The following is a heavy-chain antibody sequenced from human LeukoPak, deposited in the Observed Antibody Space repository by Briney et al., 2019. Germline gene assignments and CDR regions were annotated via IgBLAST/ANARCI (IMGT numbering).Heavy chain of an antibody. D-gene: IGHD6-19*01. CDR3: ARSSYSSGWLSKTAEYFQH. Sequence: SETLSLTCAVYGGSFSGYYWSWIRQPPGKGLEWIGEINHSGSTNYNPSLKSRVTISVDTSKNQFPLKLSSVTAADTAVYYCARSSYSSGWLSKTAEYFQHWGQGTLVTVSS. J-gene: IGHJ1*01. CDR1: GGSFSGYY. CDR2: INHSGST. V-gene: IGHV4-34*01.